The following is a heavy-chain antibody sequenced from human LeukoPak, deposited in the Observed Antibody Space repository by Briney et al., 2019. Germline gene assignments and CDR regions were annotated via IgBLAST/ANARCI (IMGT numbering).Heavy chain of an antibody. Sequence: VASVKVSCKASGYTFTSYGISWVRQAPGQGLEWMGWISAYNGNTNYAQKLQGRVTMTTDTSTSTAYMGLRSLRSDDTAVYYCARDLSYDILTGYSQGTAYGMDVWGQGTTVTVSS. CDR3: ARDLSYDILTGYSQGTAYGMDV. J-gene: IGHJ6*02. CDR2: ISAYNGNT. D-gene: IGHD3-9*01. CDR1: GYTFTSYG. V-gene: IGHV1-18*01.